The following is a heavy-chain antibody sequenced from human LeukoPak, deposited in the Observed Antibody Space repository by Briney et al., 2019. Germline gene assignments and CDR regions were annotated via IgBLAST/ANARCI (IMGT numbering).Heavy chain of an antibody. CDR1: GGSISSYY. D-gene: IGHD2-21*02. Sequence: NPSETLSLTCTVSGGSISSYYWSWIRQPPGKGLEWIGYIYYSGSTNYNPSLKSRVTISVDTSKNQFSLKLSSVTAADTAVYYCARGPPYIVVVTAIGFFDYWGQGTLVTVSS. V-gene: IGHV4-59*12. CDR2: IYYSGST. J-gene: IGHJ4*02. CDR3: ARGPPYIVVVTAIGFFDY.